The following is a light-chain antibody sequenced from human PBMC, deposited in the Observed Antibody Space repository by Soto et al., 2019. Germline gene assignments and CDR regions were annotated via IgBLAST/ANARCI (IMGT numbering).Light chain of an antibody. V-gene: IGKV3-20*01. CDR1: QSVSSSY. CDR3: QQYGSS. J-gene: IGKJ1*01. CDR2: GAS. Sequence: EIVLRQSPGTLSLSPGERATLSCRASQSVSSSYLAWYQQKPGQAPRLLIYGASSRATGIPDRFSGSGSGTDFTLTISRLEPEDFAVYYCQQYGSSLGQGTKVDIK.